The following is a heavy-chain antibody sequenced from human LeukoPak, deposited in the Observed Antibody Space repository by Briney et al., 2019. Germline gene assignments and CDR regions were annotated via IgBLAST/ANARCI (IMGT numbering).Heavy chain of an antibody. D-gene: IGHD6-13*01. V-gene: IGHV3-7*01. Sequence: AGGSLRLSCAASGFTFSTYWMSWVRQAPGKGLEWVANIRQDGSEKYYVDSVKGRFTISRDNAKNSLYLQMNSLRAEDTAMYYCARDSAGNDYWGQGTLVTVSS. CDR3: ARDSAGNDY. CDR1: GFTFSTYW. CDR2: IRQDGSEK. J-gene: IGHJ4*02.